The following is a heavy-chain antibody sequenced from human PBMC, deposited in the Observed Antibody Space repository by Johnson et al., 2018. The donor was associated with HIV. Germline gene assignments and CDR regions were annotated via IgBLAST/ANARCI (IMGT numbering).Heavy chain of an antibody. CDR2: IKQDGSEK. J-gene: IGHJ3*02. D-gene: IGHD1-26*01. Sequence: VQLVESGGGLVQPGGSLRLSCAASGFTFSSYWMSWVRQAPGKGLEWVANIKQDGSEKYYVDSVKGRFTISRDNAKNSLYLQRNSRRAEDKAWYYCARGRSRSYRAFDIWGQGPMVTVSS. CDR3: ARGRSRSYRAFDI. CDR1: GFTFSSYW. V-gene: IGHV3-7*05.